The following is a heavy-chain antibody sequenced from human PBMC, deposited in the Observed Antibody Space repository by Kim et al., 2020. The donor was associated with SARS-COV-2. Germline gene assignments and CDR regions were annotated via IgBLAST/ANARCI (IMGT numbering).Heavy chain of an antibody. CDR1: GGSFSGYY. CDR3: ARGSAGITMIVVVRSYYYYVMDV. D-gene: IGHD3-22*01. J-gene: IGHJ6*02. Sequence: SETLSLTCAVYGGSFSGYYWSWIRQPPGKGLEWIGEINHSGSTNYNPSLKSRVTISVDTSKNQFSLKLSSVTAADTAVYYCARGSAGITMIVVVRSYYYYVMDVWGQGTTVTVSS. V-gene: IGHV4-34*01. CDR2: INHSGST.